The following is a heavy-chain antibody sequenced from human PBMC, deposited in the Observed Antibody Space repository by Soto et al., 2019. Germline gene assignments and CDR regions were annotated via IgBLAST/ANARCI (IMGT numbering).Heavy chain of an antibody. CDR1: GFSLTTSGVG. V-gene: IGHV2-5*02. CDR2: LYWDDDK. Sequence: QITLKESGPTLVKPTQTLTLTCTFSGFSLTTSGVGVGWIRQPPGKALEWLALLYWDDDKRSSPSLKSRLTITMDTSNNQVVLTMTNMDPVDTGTYFCAHSSGRSGDYWGQGTLVTVSS. J-gene: IGHJ4*02. D-gene: IGHD3-10*01. CDR3: AHSSGRSGDY.